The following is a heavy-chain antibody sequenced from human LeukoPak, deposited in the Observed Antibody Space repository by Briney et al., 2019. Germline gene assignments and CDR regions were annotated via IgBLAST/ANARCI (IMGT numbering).Heavy chain of an antibody. D-gene: IGHD3-3*01. V-gene: IGHV4-61*02. CDR2: IYTSGSI. CDR1: GGSISSGSYY. Sequence: SETLSLTCTVSGGSISSGSYYWTWIRQPAGKGLEWIGRIYTSGSINYNPSPKSRVTISVDTSKNQFSLKLNSVTAADTAVYHCARDLSGDFWSGHYFDYWGQGTLVTVSS. CDR3: ARDLSGDFWSGHYFDY. J-gene: IGHJ4*02.